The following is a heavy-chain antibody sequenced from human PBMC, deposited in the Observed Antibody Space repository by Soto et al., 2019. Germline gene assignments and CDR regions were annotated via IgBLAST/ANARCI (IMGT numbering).Heavy chain of an antibody. D-gene: IGHD2-15*01. J-gene: IGHJ4*02. CDR1: GFSVSSSY. CDR2: IYSGGLT. Sequence: VRLVETGGDLVQPGGSLRLSCAASGFSVSSSYMTWVRQAPGKGLEWVSVIYSGGLTFYADSVKGRFAISRDNSKNTLYLQMNSLRPDDTAVYFCARGLGFCSGGSCYDDWGQGTLVTVSS. V-gene: IGHV3-53*02. CDR3: ARGLGFCSGGSCYDD.